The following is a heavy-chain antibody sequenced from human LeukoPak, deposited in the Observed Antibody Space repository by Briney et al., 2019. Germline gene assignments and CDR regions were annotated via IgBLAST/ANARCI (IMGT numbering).Heavy chain of an antibody. D-gene: IGHD5-18*01. J-gene: IGHJ5*02. CDR3: AKGYSYGPRNWFDP. Sequence: PGGSLRLSCAASGFTFSSYGMHWVRQAPGKGLEWVAVIWYDGSNKYYADSVKGRFTISRDNSKNTLYLQMNSLRAEDTAVYYCAKGYSYGPRNWFDPWGQGTLVTVSS. V-gene: IGHV3-30*02. CDR1: GFTFSSYG. CDR2: IWYDGSNK.